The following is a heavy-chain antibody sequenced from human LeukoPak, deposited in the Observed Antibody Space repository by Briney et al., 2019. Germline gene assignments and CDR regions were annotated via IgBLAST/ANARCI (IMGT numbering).Heavy chain of an antibody. Sequence: PGGSLRLSCAASGFTFSSYAMSWVRQAPGKGLEWVSAISGSGGSTYYAGSVKGRFTISRDNSKNTLYLQMNSLRAEDTAVYYCAVKWELLRPFSNWGQGTLVTVSS. J-gene: IGHJ4*02. CDR1: GFTFSSYA. CDR2: ISGSGGST. CDR3: AVKWELLRPFSN. V-gene: IGHV3-23*01. D-gene: IGHD1-26*01.